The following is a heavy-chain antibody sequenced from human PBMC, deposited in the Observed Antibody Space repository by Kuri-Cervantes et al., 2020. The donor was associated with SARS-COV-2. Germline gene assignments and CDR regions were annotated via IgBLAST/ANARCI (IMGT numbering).Heavy chain of an antibody. Sequence: SETLSLTCTVPGGSISSYYWSWIRQPPGKGLEWIGYIYYSGSTNYNPSLKSRVTISVDTSKNQFSLKLSSVTAADTAVYYCARTYKSSSSSGYYGMDVWGQGTTVTVSS. D-gene: IGHD6-6*01. V-gene: IGHV4-59*12. CDR2: IYYSGST. CDR3: ARTYKSSSSSGYYGMDV. J-gene: IGHJ6*02. CDR1: GGSISSYY.